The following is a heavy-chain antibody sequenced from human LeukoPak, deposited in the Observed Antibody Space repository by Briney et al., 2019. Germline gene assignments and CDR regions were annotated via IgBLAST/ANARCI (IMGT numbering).Heavy chain of an antibody. CDR1: GGSFSGYY. CDR2: INHGERT. CDR3: ARMYIKWGRYLQH. J-gene: IGHJ1*01. V-gene: IGHV4-34*01. Sequence: SETLSLTCAVYGGSFSGYYWTWIRQPPGKGLEWIGEINHGERTNYNPSLKSGVIRSVDKSKNQFSLKLSSVTAADTAVYYCARMYIKWGRYLQHWGQGTLVTVSS. D-gene: IGHD1-26*01.